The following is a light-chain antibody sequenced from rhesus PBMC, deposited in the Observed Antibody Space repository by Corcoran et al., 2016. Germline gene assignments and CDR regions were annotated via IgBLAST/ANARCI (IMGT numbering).Light chain of an antibody. V-gene: IGKV1-74*01. Sequence: DIQMTQSPSSLSASVGDRVTITCRASENVNNYLHWYQQKPGKAPKILIYAASTLQSGVPSRFRGSGSGTDYTFTISSLQPEDVATYYCQHSYGTPLTFGGGTKVEIK. J-gene: IGKJ4*01. CDR2: AAS. CDR3: QHSYGTPLT. CDR1: ENVNNY.